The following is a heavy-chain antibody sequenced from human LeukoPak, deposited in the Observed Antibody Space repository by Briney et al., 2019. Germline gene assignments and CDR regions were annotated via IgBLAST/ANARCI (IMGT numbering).Heavy chain of an antibody. CDR1: GLAFSSYA. D-gene: IGHD3-3*01. Sequence: GGSLRLSCAASGLAFSSYAMSWVRQAPGKGLEWASTISVASNTFYADSVKGRFTISRDNSRNTVYLQMTSLRADDTAVYYCADYGVSGVRNNFYWGQGTLVTVSS. J-gene: IGHJ4*02. CDR3: ADYGVSGVRNNFY. V-gene: IGHV3-23*01. CDR2: ISVASNT.